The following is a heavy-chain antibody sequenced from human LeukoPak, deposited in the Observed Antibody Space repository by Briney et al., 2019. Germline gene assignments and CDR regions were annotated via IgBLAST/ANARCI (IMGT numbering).Heavy chain of an antibody. CDR3: ARDRRSNSDY. CDR1: GFTVSSNY. CDR2: ISSGGST. J-gene: IGHJ4*02. Sequence: GGSLRLSCAASGFTVSSNYMSWVRQAPGKGLEWVSVISSGGSTYYADSVKGRFTISRDNSKNTLYLQMNSLRAEDTAVYYCARDRRSNSDYWGQGTLVTVSS. D-gene: IGHD5-24*01. V-gene: IGHV3-66*01.